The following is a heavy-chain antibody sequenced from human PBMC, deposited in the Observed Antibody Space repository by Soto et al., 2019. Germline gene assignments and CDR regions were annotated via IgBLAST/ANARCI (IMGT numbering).Heavy chain of an antibody. V-gene: IGHV5-51*01. CDR2: IYVGDSDT. CDR3: ARGEYYYDSGGYYFNY. CDR1: AYSFTSYW. Sequence: RGESLKISCKGSAYSFTSYWLGWVRQMPGKGLEWMGIIYVGDSDTRYSPSFQGQVTISADKSISTAYLQWSSLKASDTAMYYCARGEYYYDSGGYYFNYWGQGTLGTVSS. J-gene: IGHJ4*02. D-gene: IGHD3-22*01.